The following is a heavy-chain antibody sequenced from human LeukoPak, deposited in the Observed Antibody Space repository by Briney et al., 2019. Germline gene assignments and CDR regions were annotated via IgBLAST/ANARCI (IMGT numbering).Heavy chain of an antibody. D-gene: IGHD3-22*01. Sequence: GGSLRLSCAASGXTFSSYAVHWVRQAPGKGLEWVAVIWYDGSNKYYADSVKGQFTISRDNSKNTLYLQMNSLRAEDTAVYYCARGGGKSSGYFDFWGQGTPVTVSS. CDR1: GXTFSSYA. CDR2: IWYDGSNK. CDR3: ARGGGKSSGYFDF. J-gene: IGHJ4*02. V-gene: IGHV3-33*08.